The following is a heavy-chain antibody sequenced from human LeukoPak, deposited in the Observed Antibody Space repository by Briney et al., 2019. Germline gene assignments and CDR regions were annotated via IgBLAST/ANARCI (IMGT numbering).Heavy chain of an antibody. V-gene: IGHV1-2*02. J-gene: IGHJ4*02. D-gene: IGHD2-8*02. CDR3: ARSQAWSLFYY. CDR1: GYTFTGYY. CDR2: INPNSGGT. Sequence: ASVKVSCKASGYTFTGYYMHWVRQAPGQGLEWMGWINPNSGGTNYAQKFQGRVTITRDTSISTLFLELSSLRYDDTAVYYCARSQAWSLFYYWGQGALVTVSS.